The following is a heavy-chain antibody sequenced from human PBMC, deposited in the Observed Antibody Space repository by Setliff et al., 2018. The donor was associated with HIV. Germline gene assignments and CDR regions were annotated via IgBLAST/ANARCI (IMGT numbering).Heavy chain of an antibody. V-gene: IGHV3-48*03. CDR3: ATIVQVGSSTRYAFDI. CDR1: GFTFSRYE. CDR2: ISNGGHPI. Sequence: GGSLRLSCAASGFTFSRYEFKWVRQAPGKGLEWISYISNGGHPIYYADSVKGRFTTSRDDAQNSLYLLMRSLKVEDTGIYYCATIVQVGSSTRYAFDIWGQGTPVTVSS. J-gene: IGHJ3*02. D-gene: IGHD1-26*01.